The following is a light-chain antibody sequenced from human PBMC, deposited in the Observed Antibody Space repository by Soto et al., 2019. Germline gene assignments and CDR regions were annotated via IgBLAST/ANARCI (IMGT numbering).Light chain of an antibody. CDR2: GAS. CDR1: QSVSSSY. Sequence: EIVLTQSPGTLSLSPGERATLSCRASQSVSSSYLAWYKQKPGQAPRLLTYGASSRATAIPDRFSGSGSGTDFTLTISRLEAEDFAVYYCQPYCSSPPWPFGQGTKVEIK. V-gene: IGKV3-20*01. CDR3: QPYCSSPPWP. J-gene: IGKJ1*01.